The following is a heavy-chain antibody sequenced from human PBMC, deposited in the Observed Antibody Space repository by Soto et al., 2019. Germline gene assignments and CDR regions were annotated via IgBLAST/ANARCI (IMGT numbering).Heavy chain of an antibody. V-gene: IGHV3-23*01. Sequence: EVQLLESGGGLVQPGGSLRLSCTASGFTFSAYAMSWVRQAPGKGLEWVSSISGSFGDTNYADSVKGRFTISRDNSKNTLYLQMNSLRAEDTAVYYCAKESGPTHYDYRGQGTLVTVST. CDR3: AKESGPTHYDY. CDR1: GFTFSAYA. D-gene: IGHD3-3*01. J-gene: IGHJ4*02. CDR2: ISGSFGDT.